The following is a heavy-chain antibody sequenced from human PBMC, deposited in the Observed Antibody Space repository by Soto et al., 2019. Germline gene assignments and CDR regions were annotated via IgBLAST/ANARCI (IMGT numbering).Heavy chain of an antibody. D-gene: IGHD2-8*01. CDR3: ARLVYDTRLNYMYFDF. CDR2: IFHDGTA. V-gene: IGHV4-4*02. CDR1: GVSISSGNW. J-gene: IGHJ4*02. Sequence: SDXLSLPCAVSGVSISSGNWWTWFRQTPQRGLEYIGEIFHDGTANYYPSFERRVAISVDTSKNQFSLKLTSVTAADTAIYFCARLVYDTRLNYMYFDFWGQGALVTVSS.